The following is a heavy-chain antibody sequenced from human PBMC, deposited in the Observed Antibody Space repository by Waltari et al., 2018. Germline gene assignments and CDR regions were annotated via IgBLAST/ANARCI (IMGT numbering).Heavy chain of an antibody. Sequence: EVQLVESGGGSVQPGGSLRRSCIASGFNFRSYWLGWVRQGPGKGAGWVANIRQDASERYYGDSARGRFTISRDNAKNSIYLQLNNLRVEDTAVYHCARSRDTIPGESWGQGTLVVVS. CDR1: GFNFRSYW. CDR2: IRQDASER. J-gene: IGHJ4*02. CDR3: ARSRDTIPGES. V-gene: IGHV3-7*03. D-gene: IGHD5-18*01.